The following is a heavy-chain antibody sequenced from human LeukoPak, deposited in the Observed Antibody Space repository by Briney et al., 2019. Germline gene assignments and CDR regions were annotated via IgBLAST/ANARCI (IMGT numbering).Heavy chain of an antibody. J-gene: IGHJ3*02. D-gene: IGHD2-2*01. Sequence: ASVKVSCKASGYTFTGYYMHWVRQAPGQGLEWMGWINPNNGGTNYAQKFQGRVTMTRDTSISTAYMELSRLRSDDTAVYYCARDLGFSSPAPDAFDIWGQGTMVTVSS. CDR3: ARDLGFSSPAPDAFDI. CDR1: GYTFTGYY. CDR2: INPNNGGT. V-gene: IGHV1-2*02.